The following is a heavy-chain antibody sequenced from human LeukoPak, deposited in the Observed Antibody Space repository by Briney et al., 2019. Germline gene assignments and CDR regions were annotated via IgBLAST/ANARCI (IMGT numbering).Heavy chain of an antibody. D-gene: IGHD5-12*01. CDR2: ISGSGDTT. Sequence: PGGSLRLSCAASGFPFSSYALSWVRQAPGKGLEWVSAISGSGDTTYYADSVKGRFTISRDNAKNSLYLQMNSLRAEDTAVYYCARDRPPIYSGYDSYYFDYWGQGTLVTVSS. J-gene: IGHJ4*02. CDR3: ARDRPPIYSGYDSYYFDY. V-gene: IGHV3-23*01. CDR1: GFPFSSYA.